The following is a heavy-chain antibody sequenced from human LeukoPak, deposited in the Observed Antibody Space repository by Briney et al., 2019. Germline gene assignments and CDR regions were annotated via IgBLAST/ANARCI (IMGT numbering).Heavy chain of an antibody. CDR2: IWHDGSNK. D-gene: IGHD4-11*01. J-gene: IGHJ4*02. CDR3: AKDWHTVTSFDY. CDR1: GFTFSSYG. Sequence: GGSLRLSCVVSGFTFSSYGMHWVRQAPGKGLEWVALIWHDGSNKYYADSVKGRFTISRDNSKNTLSLQMNSLRAEDTAVYYCAKDWHTVTSFDYWGQGTLVTVSS. V-gene: IGHV3-30*02.